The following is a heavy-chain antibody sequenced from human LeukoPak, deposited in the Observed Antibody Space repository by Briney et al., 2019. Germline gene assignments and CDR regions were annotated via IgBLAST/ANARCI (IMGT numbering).Heavy chain of an antibody. V-gene: IGHV3-7*01. CDR2: IKQDGSEK. CDR1: GFTFSSYW. CDR3: ARLPQDSSWDELVDY. Sequence: PGGSLRLSCAASGFTFSSYWMSWVRQAPGKGLEWVANIKQDGSEKYYVDSVKGRFTISRDNAKNSLYLQMNSLRAEDTAVYYCARLPQDSSWDELVDYWGQGTLVTVSS. D-gene: IGHD6-13*01. J-gene: IGHJ4*02.